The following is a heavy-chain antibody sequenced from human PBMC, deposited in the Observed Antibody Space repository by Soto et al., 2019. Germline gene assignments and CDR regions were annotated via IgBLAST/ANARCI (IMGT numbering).Heavy chain of an antibody. J-gene: IGHJ4*02. CDR1: GYTFTSYD. CDR3: ARRAETNGWNGFGADKYYFDF. V-gene: IGHV1-8*01. D-gene: IGHD1-1*01. Sequence: QVQLVQSGAEVRKPGASVKVSCEASGYTFTSYDIYWVRQATGQGLEWMGWMNPSTGNSGYAQKFQGSVTMTSDTSISTANMELSSLRSEDTAVYYCARRAETNGWNGFGADKYYFDFWGQGTLVTVSS. CDR2: MNPSTGNS.